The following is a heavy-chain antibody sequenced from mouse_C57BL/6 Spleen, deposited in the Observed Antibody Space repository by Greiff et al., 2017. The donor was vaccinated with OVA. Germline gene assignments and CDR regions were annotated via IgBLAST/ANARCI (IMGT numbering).Heavy chain of an antibody. D-gene: IGHD2-3*01. CDR2: IYPGDGDT. J-gene: IGHJ4*01. CDR3: ARTRDDGYAMDY. V-gene: IGHV1-80*01. CDR1: GYAFSSYW. Sequence: QVQLKQSGAELVKPGASVKISCKASGYAFSSYWMNWVKQRPGKGLEWIGQIYPGDGDTNYNGKFKGKATLTADKSSSTAYMQLSSLTSEDSAVYFCARTRDDGYAMDYWGQGTSVTVSS.